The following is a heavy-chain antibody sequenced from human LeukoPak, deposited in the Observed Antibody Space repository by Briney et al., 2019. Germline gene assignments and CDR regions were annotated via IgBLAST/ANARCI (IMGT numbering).Heavy chain of an antibody. J-gene: IGHJ4*02. Sequence: PSETLSLTCAVYGGSFCGHDWSWIRQPPGKGLEWIGEINHSGSTNYNPSLKSRVTISVDTSKNQFSLKLSSVTAADTAVYYCARVNSGSSGSYYSDYWGQRTLVTVSS. V-gene: IGHV4-34*01. D-gene: IGHD3-22*01. CDR3: ARVNSGSSGSYYSDY. CDR1: GGSFCGHD. CDR2: INHSGST.